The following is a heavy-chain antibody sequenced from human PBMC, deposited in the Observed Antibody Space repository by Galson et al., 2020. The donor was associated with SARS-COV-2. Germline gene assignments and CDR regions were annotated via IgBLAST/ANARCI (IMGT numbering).Heavy chain of an antibody. D-gene: IGHD3-22*01. J-gene: IGHJ4*02. CDR1: GFTFRTYA. Sequence: GGSLRLSCAASGFTFRTYAIPWVRQPPGKGLEWVAGISADANNKNYADSVKGRFTISRDNSKHTLFLQMDSLRPEDSSLYYCAREDDTTGFYYVFFDFDFWGQGTLVTVSS. CDR2: ISADANNK. V-gene: IGHV3-30-3*01. CDR3: AREDDTTGFYYVFFDFDF.